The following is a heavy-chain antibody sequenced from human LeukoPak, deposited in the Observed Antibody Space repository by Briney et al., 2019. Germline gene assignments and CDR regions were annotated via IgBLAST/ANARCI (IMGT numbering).Heavy chain of an antibody. Sequence: GASVKVSCKASGGTFSSYAISWVRQAPGHGLEWMGRIIPILGIANYAQKFQGRVTITADKSTSTAYMELRSLRAEDTAVYDCASRYYYGSGSSNFDYWGQGTLVTVSS. D-gene: IGHD3-10*01. V-gene: IGHV1-69*04. J-gene: IGHJ4*02. CDR2: IIPILGIA. CDR3: ASRYYYGSGSSNFDY. CDR1: GGTFSSYA.